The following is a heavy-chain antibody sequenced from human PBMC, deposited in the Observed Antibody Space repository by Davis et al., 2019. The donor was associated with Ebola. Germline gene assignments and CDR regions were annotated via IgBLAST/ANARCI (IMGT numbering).Heavy chain of an antibody. V-gene: IGHV3-48*02. CDR1: GFIFSSYV. CDR3: ARHDDY. CDR2: ISGDSRTI. J-gene: IGHJ4*02. Sequence: GESLKISCAASGFIFSSYVMSWVRQAPGKGLEWVSYISGDSRTIDYADSVKGRFTVSRDNAKNSLYLQMNSLRDEDTALYYCARHDDYWGQGTLVTVSS.